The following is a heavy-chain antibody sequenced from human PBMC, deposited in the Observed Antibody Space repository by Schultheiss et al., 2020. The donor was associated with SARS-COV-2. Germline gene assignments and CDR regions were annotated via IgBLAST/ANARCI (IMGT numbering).Heavy chain of an antibody. V-gene: IGHV3-23*01. CDR2: ISGSGGST. Sequence: GGSLRLSCAASGFTFSSYSMNWVRQAPGKGLEWVSAISGSGGSTYYADSVKGRFTISRDNSKNTLYLQMNSLRAEDTAVYYCARGNRVDTAMVAFDYWGQGTLVTVSS. J-gene: IGHJ4*02. D-gene: IGHD5-18*01. CDR1: GFTFSSYS. CDR3: ARGNRVDTAMVAFDY.